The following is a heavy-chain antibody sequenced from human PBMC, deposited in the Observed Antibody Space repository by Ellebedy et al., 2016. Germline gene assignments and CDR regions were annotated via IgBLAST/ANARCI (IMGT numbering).Heavy chain of an antibody. D-gene: IGHD6-19*01. V-gene: IGHV3-43D*03. CDR3: AKDRDNSGWHYYYGMDV. Sequence: GESLKISXAASGFTFDDYAMHWVRQAPGKGLEWVSLISWDGGSTYYADSVKGRFTISRDNSKNSLYLQMNSLRAEDTALYYCAKDRDNSGWHYYYGMDVWGQGTTVTVSS. CDR2: ISWDGGST. CDR1: GFTFDDYA. J-gene: IGHJ6*02.